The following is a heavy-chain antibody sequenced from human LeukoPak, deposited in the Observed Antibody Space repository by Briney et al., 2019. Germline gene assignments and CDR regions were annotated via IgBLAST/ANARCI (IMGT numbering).Heavy chain of an antibody. CDR3: TTDPDYYDSSGYSDY. Sequence: PGGSLRLSCAASGFTFSSYGMHWVRQAPGKGLEWVGRIKSKTDGGTTDYAAAVKGRFTISRDDSKNTLYLQMNSLKTEDTAVYYCTTDPDYYDSSGYSDYWGQGTLVTVSS. V-gene: IGHV3-15*01. J-gene: IGHJ4*02. CDR1: GFTFSSYG. D-gene: IGHD3-22*01. CDR2: IKSKTDGGTT.